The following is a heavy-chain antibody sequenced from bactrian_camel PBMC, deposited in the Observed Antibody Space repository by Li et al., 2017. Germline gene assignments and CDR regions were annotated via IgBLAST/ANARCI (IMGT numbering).Heavy chain of an antibody. CDR2: INSDGSA. D-gene: IGHD1*01. Sequence: HVQLVESGGGSVQAGGSLRLSCVASGFAYSGTCMGWFRQAPGKEREGLATINSDGSATYVDSVKDRFTISRDNAKNTLYLQTNSLESEDTAMYYCAARLWRWDRACPQTGGGSAQYDYWGQGTQVTVS. CDR3: AARLWRWDRACPQTGGGSAQYDY. J-gene: IGHJ4*01. V-gene: IGHV3S53*01. CDR1: GFAYSGTC.